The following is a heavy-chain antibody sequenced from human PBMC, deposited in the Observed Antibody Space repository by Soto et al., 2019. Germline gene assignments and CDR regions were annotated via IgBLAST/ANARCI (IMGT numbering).Heavy chain of an antibody. CDR3: ASETRNIDY. CDR1: GGSISSGY. J-gene: IGHJ4*02. D-gene: IGHD1-1*01. Sequence: ETLSLTCSVSGGSISSGYWSWIRQPPGKGLEWVSAISSSSSTIYYADSVKGRFTISRDNAKNSLYLQMNSLRAEDTAVYYCASETRNIDYWGQGTLVTVSS. CDR2: ISSSSSTI. V-gene: IGHV3-48*01.